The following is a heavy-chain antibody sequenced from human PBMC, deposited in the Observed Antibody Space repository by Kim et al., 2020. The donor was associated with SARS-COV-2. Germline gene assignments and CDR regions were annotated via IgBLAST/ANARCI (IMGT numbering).Heavy chain of an antibody. V-gene: IGHV5-51*01. Sequence: GESLKISCKGSGYSFTSYWIGWVRQMPGKGLEWMGIIYPGDSDTRYSPSFQGQVTISADKSISTAYLQWSSLKASDTAMYYCARGVSGITIFGVVKSPRWFDPWGQGTLVTVSS. J-gene: IGHJ5*02. D-gene: IGHD3-3*01. CDR3: ARGVSGITIFGVVKSPRWFDP. CDR2: IYPGDSDT. CDR1: GYSFTSYW.